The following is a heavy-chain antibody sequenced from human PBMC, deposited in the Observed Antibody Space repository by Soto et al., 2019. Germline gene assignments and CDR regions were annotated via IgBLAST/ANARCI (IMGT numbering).Heavy chain of an antibody. CDR2: ISDSDGKT. CDR1: GFSFASFA. Sequence: DVRLAESGGGLVQPGGSLRLSCTTSGFSFASFAMTWVRQAPGKGLEWVATISDSDGKTYYADSVKGRFSISRDTSRNTLYLQMNSLIADDTAIYYCAKWSYLDYWGQGTRVTVSS. J-gene: IGHJ4*02. CDR3: AKWSYLDY. V-gene: IGHV3-23*04. D-gene: IGHD3-3*01.